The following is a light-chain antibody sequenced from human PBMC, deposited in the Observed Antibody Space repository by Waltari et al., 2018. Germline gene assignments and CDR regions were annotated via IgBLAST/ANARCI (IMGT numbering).Light chain of an antibody. V-gene: IGKV3-11*01. CDR3: QQRRNWPLT. J-gene: IGKJ1*01. Sequence: EIVLTQSPATLSLSPGERATLSCRASQSVSSFLAWYQQKPGQAPRLLIYDTSNRATGIPARFSGSGSGTDFTLTISSLEPEDVAVYYCQQRRNWPLTFGQGTKVEIK. CDR2: DTS. CDR1: QSVSSF.